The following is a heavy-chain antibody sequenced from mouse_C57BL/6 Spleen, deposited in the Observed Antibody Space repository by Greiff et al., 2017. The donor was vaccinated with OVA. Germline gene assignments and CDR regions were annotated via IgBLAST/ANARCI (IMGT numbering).Heavy chain of an antibody. D-gene: IGHD1-1*02. CDR3: ARRGTMALYYFDY. J-gene: IGHJ2*01. CDR2: IYPGDGDT. V-gene: IGHV1-80*01. Sequence: VQLQESGAELVKPGASVKISCKASGYAFSSYWMNWVKQRPGKGLEWIGQIYPGDGDTNYNGKFKGKATLTADKSSSTAYMQLSSLTSEDSAVYFCARRGTMALYYFDYWGQGTTLTVSS. CDR1: GYAFSSYW.